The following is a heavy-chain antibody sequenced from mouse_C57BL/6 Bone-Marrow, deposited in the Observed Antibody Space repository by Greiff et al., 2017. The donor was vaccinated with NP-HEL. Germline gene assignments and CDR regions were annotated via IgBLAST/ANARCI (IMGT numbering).Heavy chain of an antibody. V-gene: IGHV5-12*01. CDR1: GFTFSDYY. J-gene: IGHJ3*01. CDR3: ARRAGTGFAY. D-gene: IGHD4-1*01. Sequence: EVKLVESGGGLVQPGGSLKLSCAASGFTFSDYYMYWVRQTPEKRLEWVAYISNGGGSTYYPDTVKGRFTISRDNAKNTLYLQMSRLKSEDTAMYYCARRAGTGFAYWGQGTLVTVSA. CDR2: ISNGGGST.